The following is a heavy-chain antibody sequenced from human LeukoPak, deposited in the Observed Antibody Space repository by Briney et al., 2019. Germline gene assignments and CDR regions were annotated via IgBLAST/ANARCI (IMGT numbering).Heavy chain of an antibody. V-gene: IGHV3-13*01. J-gene: IGHJ4*02. D-gene: IGHD5-24*01. CDR3: TRGSKDGCNFPFDY. Sequence: PGGSLRLSCAPSLLCLNQHDTRFGRQATGKGLEWVSAIGFNGETFYADSVKGRFTISRKKARQSLYLEMNSLTAGDTAVCYCTRGSKDGCNFPFDYWGQGTLVTVSS. CDR1: LLCLNQHD. CDR2: IGFNGET.